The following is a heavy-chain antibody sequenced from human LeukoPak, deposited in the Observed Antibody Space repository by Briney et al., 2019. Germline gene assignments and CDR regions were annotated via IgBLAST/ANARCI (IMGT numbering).Heavy chain of an antibody. J-gene: IGHJ4*02. D-gene: IGHD4-17*01. V-gene: IGHV4-38-2*02. CDR3: AREDRDYGDYGTFDY. Sequence: SETLSLTCTVSGYSISSGYYWGWIRQPPGKGLEWIGSIYHSGSTYYNPSLKSRVTISVDTSKNQFSLKLSSVTAADTAVYYCAREDRDYGDYGTFDYWGQGTLVTVSS. CDR2: IYHSGST. CDR1: GYSISSGYY.